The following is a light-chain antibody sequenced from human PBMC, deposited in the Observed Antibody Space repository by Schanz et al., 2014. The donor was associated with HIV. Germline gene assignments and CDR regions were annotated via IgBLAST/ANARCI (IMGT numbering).Light chain of an antibody. J-gene: IGKJ4*01. CDR3: QQSSEYPLT. CDR2: KAS. V-gene: IGKV1-5*03. Sequence: DIQLTQSPSILSASVGDEVTITCRASHYISSWLAWYQIKPGQAPNLLISKASNLESGVPLRFSGSGSGTEFTLTISSLQPDDFATYYCQQSSEYPLTFGGGTKVE. CDR1: HYISSW.